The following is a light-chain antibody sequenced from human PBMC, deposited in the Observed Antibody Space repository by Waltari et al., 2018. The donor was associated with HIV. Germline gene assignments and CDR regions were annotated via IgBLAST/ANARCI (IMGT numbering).Light chain of an antibody. CDR1: SLRSYY. CDR3: KSRDSSGNHLV. V-gene: IGLV3-19*01. CDR2: AEN. J-gene: IGLJ2*01. Sequence: SSELTQDPAVSVALRQTVTITCQGDSLRSYYASWYQQKPGQAPKLIIYAENKRPSGISDRFSGATSGNIASLTITWVQAEDEADYYCKSRDSSGNHLVFGGGTKLTVL.